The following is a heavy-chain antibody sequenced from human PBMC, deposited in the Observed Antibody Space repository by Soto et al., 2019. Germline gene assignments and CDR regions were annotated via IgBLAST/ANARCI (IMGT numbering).Heavy chain of an antibody. V-gene: IGHV3-23*04. Sequence: EVHLVESGGALVQPGGSLRLSCAASRFTFRAYAMSWVRQTPGKGLEWVSGISASRSRTNYADSVKGRFTISSDNSKNTLYLQMYSLRADDTGVYYCAKDPNGDYIGGFDMRGQGTVVSVSS. CDR3: AKDPNGDYIGGFDM. D-gene: IGHD4-17*01. J-gene: IGHJ3*02. CDR2: ISASRSRT. CDR1: RFTFRAYA.